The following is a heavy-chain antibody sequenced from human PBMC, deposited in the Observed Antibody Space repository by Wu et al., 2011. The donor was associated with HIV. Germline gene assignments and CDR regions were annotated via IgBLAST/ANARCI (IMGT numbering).Heavy chain of an antibody. Sequence: QVQLVQSGAEVKKPGASVKVSCKASGYTFSTYGINWVRQAPGQGLEWMGGIIPILGTVKYAQKFQGRVTITADKSTSTAYMELSSLRSEDTAIYYCARDLGGDEDYWGQGTLVTVSS. V-gene: IGHV1-69*06. D-gene: IGHD2-21*01. CDR2: IIPILGTV. CDR3: ARDLGGDEDY. J-gene: IGHJ4*02. CDR1: GYTFSTYG.